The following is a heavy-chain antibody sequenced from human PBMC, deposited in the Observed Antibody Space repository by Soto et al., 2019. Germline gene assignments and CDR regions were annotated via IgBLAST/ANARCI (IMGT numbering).Heavy chain of an antibody. V-gene: IGHV3-33*01. CDR3: ARGILVGATPSDYYYGMDV. CDR1: GFTFSSYG. Sequence: GGSLRLSCAASGFTFSSYGMHWVRQAPGKGLEWVAVIWYDGSSKYYADSVKGRVTIPRDNSKNTLYLQMNSLRAEDTAVYYCARGILVGATPSDYYYGMDVWGQGTTVTVSS. J-gene: IGHJ6*02. D-gene: IGHD1-26*01. CDR2: IWYDGSSK.